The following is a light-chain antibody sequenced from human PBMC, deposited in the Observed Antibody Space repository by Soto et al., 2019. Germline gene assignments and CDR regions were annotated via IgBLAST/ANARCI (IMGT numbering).Light chain of an antibody. CDR2: EVT. J-gene: IGLJ1*01. CDR3: CSFADFTYV. Sequence: QSVLTQPASVSGSPGQSITISCTGTSSDIGSYDLVSWYQQHPGTAPKLIIYEVTKRPSGVSTRFSVSKSGNTDSLTISGLQAVDEADYYCCSFADFTYVFGTGTKVTVL. V-gene: IGLV2-23*02. CDR1: SSDIGSYDL.